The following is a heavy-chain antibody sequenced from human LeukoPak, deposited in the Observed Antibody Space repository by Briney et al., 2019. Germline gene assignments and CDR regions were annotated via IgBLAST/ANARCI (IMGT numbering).Heavy chain of an antibody. CDR2: IYYSGST. CDR3: ARVITMVRGVIILRYFDY. CDR1: GGSISSSSYY. J-gene: IGHJ4*02. Sequence: KPSETLSLTCTVSGGSISSSSYYWGWIRQPPGKGLEWIGSIYYSGSTYYNPSLKSRVTISVDTSKNQFSLKLSSVTAADTAVYYCARVITMVRGVIILRYFDYWGQGTLVTVSS. V-gene: IGHV4-39*07. D-gene: IGHD3-10*01.